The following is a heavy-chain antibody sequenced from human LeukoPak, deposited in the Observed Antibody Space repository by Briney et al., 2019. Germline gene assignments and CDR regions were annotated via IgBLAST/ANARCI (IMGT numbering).Heavy chain of an antibody. J-gene: IGHJ4*02. V-gene: IGHV4-39*01. D-gene: IGHD3-3*01. CDR2: IYYSGST. Sequence: SETLSLTCTVSGGSISSSSYFWGWIRQPPGKGLEWIGSIYYSGSTYYNPSLKSRVTISVGTSRNQFSLRLSSVTAADTAVYYCARRPHEGSIFGVVITYFDYWGQGTLVTVSS. CDR3: ARRPHEGSIFGVVITYFDY. CDR1: GGSISSSSYF.